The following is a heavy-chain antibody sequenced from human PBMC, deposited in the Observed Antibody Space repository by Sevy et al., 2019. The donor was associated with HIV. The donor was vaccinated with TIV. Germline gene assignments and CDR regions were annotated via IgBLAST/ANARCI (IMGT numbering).Heavy chain of an antibody. CDR1: GDSFSSYF. CDR2: INTSGST. D-gene: IGHD7-27*01. J-gene: IGHJ4*02. Sequence: SETLSLTCTVSGDSFSSYFWAWIRQPAGKGLEWIGRINTSGSTNYNPTLKSRITMSVETSKCQFSLKVTSLTAADTAIYFCARSNWVTATNGFSKSYYFDYWGQGSLVTVSS. V-gene: IGHV4-4*07. CDR3: ARSNWVTATNGFSKSYYFDY.